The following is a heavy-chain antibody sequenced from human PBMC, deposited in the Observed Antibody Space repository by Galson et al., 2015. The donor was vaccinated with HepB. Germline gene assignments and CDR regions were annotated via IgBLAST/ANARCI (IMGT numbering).Heavy chain of an antibody. D-gene: IGHD3-10*01. Sequence: SVKVSCKASGYTFTSYYMHWVRQAPGQGLEWMGIINPSGGSTSYAQKFQGRVTMTRDTSTSTVYMELSSLRSEDTAVYYCARDHQYYYGSGSYDYYYGMDVWGQGTTVTVSS. CDR1: GYTFTSYY. CDR3: ARDHQYYYGSGSYDYYYGMDV. V-gene: IGHV1-46*01. J-gene: IGHJ6*02. CDR2: INPSGGST.